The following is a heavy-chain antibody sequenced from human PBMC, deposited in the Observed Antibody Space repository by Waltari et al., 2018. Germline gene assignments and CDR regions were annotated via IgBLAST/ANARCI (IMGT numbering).Heavy chain of an antibody. CDR1: GYSISSGYY. CDR3: ARHLPPGPDYIWGSSLSGLFDY. D-gene: IGHD3-16*01. Sequence: QVQLQESGPGLVKPSETLSLTCAVSGYSISSGYYWGWIRQPPGKGLEWIGSIYHSGSTYYNPSLRSRVTISVDTSKNQFSLKLSSVTAADTAVYYCARHLPPGPDYIWGSSLSGLFDYWGQGTLVTVSS. J-gene: IGHJ4*02. CDR2: IYHSGST. V-gene: IGHV4-38-2*01.